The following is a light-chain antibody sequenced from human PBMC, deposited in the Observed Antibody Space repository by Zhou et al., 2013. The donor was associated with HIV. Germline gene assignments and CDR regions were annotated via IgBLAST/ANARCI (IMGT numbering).Light chain of an antibody. Sequence: EIVMTQSPATLSVSPGERATVSCRASQSVRVYLAWYQQKPGQAPRLLIYDASTRATGIPARFSGSGSATEFTLTISSLQSEDFATYYCQQRSDWPITFGQGTRLEIK. V-gene: IGKV3-15*01. CDR2: DAS. CDR3: QQRSDWPIT. J-gene: IGKJ5*01. CDR1: QSVRVY.